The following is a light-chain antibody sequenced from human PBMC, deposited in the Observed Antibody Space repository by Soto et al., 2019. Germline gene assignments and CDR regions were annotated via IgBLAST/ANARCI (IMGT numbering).Light chain of an antibody. J-gene: IGLJ3*02. V-gene: IGLV1-44*01. CDR1: SSNIGSNR. CDR2: SNN. Sequence: QSVLTQPPSASGTPGQRVTISCSGSSSNIGSNRVNWYQQVPGTAPKLLIYSNNQRLSGVPDRFSGSKSGTSASLAISGLQSEDEADYYCAAWDDSLNGPVFGGGTKVTVL. CDR3: AAWDDSLNGPV.